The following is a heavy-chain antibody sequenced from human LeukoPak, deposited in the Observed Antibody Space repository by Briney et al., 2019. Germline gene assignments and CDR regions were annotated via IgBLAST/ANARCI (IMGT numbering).Heavy chain of an antibody. CDR2: VNLQGST. CDR1: GGSISNTNW. J-gene: IGHJ4*02. V-gene: IGHV4-4*02. Sequence: SETLSLTCGVSGGSISNTNWWTWVRQPPAKGLAWIGEVNLQGSTNYNPSLKSRVAISVDKSENHISLILTSVTAADTAVYYCAREGGPYRPLDYSGQGTLVTVAS. CDR3: AREGGPYRPLDY.